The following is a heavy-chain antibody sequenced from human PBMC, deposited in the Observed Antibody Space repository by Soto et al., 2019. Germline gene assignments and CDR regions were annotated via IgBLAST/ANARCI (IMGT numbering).Heavy chain of an antibody. CDR3: ARPDGGSFHFDY. D-gene: IGHD1-26*01. CDR2: INAGNGNT. J-gene: IGHJ4*02. CDR1: GYTFTSYA. V-gene: IGHV1-3*05. Sequence: QVQLVQSGAEEKKPGASVKVSCKASGYTFTSYAMHWVRQAPGQRLEWMGWINAGNGNTKYSQKFQGRVTITRDTSASTAYMELSSLRSEDTAVYYGARPDGGSFHFDYWGQGTLVTVSS.